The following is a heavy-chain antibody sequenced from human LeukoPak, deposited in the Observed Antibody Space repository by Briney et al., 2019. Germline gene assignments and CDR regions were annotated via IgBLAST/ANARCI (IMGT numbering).Heavy chain of an antibody. Sequence: ASVTLSCTPSGYSVTPYDIHWVRRAPGQGLELMGWMNHSNGGTNYAQKFQVRVTMTRDTSISTAYMEVSSLISDDTAIYYCAREYEYSNSNWGQGTLVTVSS. CDR1: GYSVTPYD. CDR3: AREYEYSNSN. J-gene: IGHJ4*02. D-gene: IGHD6-6*01. V-gene: IGHV1-2*02. CDR2: MNHSNGGT.